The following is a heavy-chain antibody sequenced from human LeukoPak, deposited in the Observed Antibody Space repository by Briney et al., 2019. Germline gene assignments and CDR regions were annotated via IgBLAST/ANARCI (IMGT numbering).Heavy chain of an antibody. CDR1: GYTFTSYA. CDR2: INAGNGNT. D-gene: IGHD3-9*01. V-gene: IGHV1-3*01. CDR3: ARGVYLTGYSQPLSGFFAAFDI. J-gene: IGHJ3*02. Sequence: GASVKVSCKASGYTFTSYAMHWVRQAPGQRLEWMGWINAGNGNTKYSQKFQGRVTITRDTSASTAYMELSSLRSEDTAVYYCARGVYLTGYSQPLSGFFAAFDIWGQGTMVTVSS.